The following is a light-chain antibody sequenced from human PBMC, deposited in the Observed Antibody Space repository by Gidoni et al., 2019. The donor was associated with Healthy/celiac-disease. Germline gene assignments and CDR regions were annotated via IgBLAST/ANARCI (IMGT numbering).Light chain of an antibody. CDR1: QDISNY. CDR3: QQYDNLPRT. V-gene: IGKV1-33*01. J-gene: IGKJ2*01. CDR2: DAS. Sequence: IQMTQSPSSLSASVGDRVTITCQASQDISNYLNWYQQKPGKAPKRLIYDASNLETGVPSRFSGSGSGTEFTFTISSLQPEDIATYYCQQYDNLPRTFGQGTKLEIK.